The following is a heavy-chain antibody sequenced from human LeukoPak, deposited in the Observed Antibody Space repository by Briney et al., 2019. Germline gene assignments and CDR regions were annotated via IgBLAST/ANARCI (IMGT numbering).Heavy chain of an antibody. J-gene: IGHJ4*02. D-gene: IGHD3-3*01. CDR2: IYTSGST. CDR3: ARDRRGRTIFGY. CDR1: GGSISSGSYY. Sequence: SETLSLTCTVSGGSISSGSYYWSWIRQPAGKGLEWIGRIYTSGSTNYNPSLKSRVTISVDTSKNQFSLKLSSVTAADTAVYYCARDRRGRTIFGYWGQGTLVTVSS. V-gene: IGHV4-61*02.